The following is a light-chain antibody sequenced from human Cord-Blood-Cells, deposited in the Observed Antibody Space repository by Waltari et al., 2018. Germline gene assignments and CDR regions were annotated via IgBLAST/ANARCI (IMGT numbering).Light chain of an antibody. CDR2: DVS. CDR1: TSDAGGYNY. V-gene: IGLV2-14*03. J-gene: IGLJ1*01. Sequence: QSALTQPASVSGSPGQSITISCTGTTSDAGGYNYVSWYQHHPGKAPKLMIYDVSNRPSGVSNRFSGSKSGNTASLTISGLQAEDEADYYCSSYTSSSTPYVFGTGTKVTVL. CDR3: SSYTSSSTPYV.